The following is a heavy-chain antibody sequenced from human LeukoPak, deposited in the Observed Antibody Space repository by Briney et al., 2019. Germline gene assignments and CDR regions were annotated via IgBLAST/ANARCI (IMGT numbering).Heavy chain of an antibody. CDR3: AKDGPTFYFDY. CDR1: GFTFTNYA. J-gene: IGHJ4*02. CDR2: ISGSGRST. V-gene: IGHV3-23*01. Sequence: GGSLRLSCAASGFTFTNYAMSWVRQAPGKGLEWVSTISGSGRSTYNADSVKGRFTISRDNSMNTLYLQINSLRAEDTAVYYCAKDGPTFYFDYWGQGTLVTVSS.